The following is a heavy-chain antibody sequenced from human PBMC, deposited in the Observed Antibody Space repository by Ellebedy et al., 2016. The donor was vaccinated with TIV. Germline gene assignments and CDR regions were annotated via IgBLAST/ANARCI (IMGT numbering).Heavy chain of an antibody. V-gene: IGHV3-48*02. CDR1: GSTFEDNG. D-gene: IGHD2-2*03. Sequence: PGGSLRLSCAASGSTFEDNGMSWVRQAPGKGLEWVSFINSGSNKIKYADSGKGRFTISRDDAKNSLYLQMSSLRDEDTAGYYCARAWTMDYWGQGILVTVSS. CDR3: ARAWTMDY. J-gene: IGHJ4*02. CDR2: INSGSNKI.